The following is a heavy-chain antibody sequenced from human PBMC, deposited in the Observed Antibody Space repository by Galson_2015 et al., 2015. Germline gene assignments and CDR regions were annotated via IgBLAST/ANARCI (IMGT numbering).Heavy chain of an antibody. V-gene: IGHV3-33*08. J-gene: IGHJ4*02. CDR3: VSGGGPTGDDY. D-gene: IGHD3-10*01. CDR2: IWYDGSDK. Sequence: SLRLSCAASGFTFSDYYMSWIRQAPGKGLEWVAVIWYDGSDKYYADSVKGRFTISRDNSKKTLYLQMNSLRGDDTALYYCVSGGGPTGDDYWGQGTLVTVSS. CDR1: GFTFSDYY.